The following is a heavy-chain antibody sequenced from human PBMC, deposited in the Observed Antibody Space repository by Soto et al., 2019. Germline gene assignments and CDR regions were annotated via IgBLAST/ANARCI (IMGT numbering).Heavy chain of an antibody. J-gene: IGHJ4*02. Sequence: SETLSLTCSVSNGSISGFYWTWIRQPPGKILEWIGYIHYSGRTDYNPSLTSRATMSVDTSKNQFSLNLKSITAADTAVYYCVRVGVGIGNHFDSWGRGTLVTVS. CDR1: NGSISGFY. D-gene: IGHD1-26*01. CDR3: VRVGVGIGNHFDS. V-gene: IGHV4-59*12. CDR2: IHYSGRT.